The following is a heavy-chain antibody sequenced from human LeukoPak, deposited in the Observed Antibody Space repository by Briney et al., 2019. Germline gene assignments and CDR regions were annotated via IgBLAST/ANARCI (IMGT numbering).Heavy chain of an antibody. CDR3: ARGPDYYGDYISWFPDAFHI. V-gene: IGHV4-34*01. CDR2: IKYDGTT. J-gene: IGHJ3*02. CDR1: GASFSGYF. Sequence: SETLSLTCAVSGASFSGYFWNWIRQSPEKGLEWIGEIKYDGTTNYNPSLTSRVTMSIDKATNQFHLKVTSLTAVDTAVYYCARGPDYYGDYISWFPDAFHIWGQGTLVSVSP. D-gene: IGHD4-17*01.